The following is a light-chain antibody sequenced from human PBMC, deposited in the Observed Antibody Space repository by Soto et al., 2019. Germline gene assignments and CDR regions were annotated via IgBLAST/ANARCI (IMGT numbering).Light chain of an antibody. CDR3: SSYTTTSALV. CDR1: NSDVGAYDY. CDR2: EIS. J-gene: IGLJ2*01. Sequence: QSVLTQPASVSGSPGQSITISCTGTNSDVGAYDYVSWYQQHAVQAPKLIIYEISYRPSGVSNRFSGSRSGNTVSLTISGLQADDEADYYCSSYTTTSALVFGGGTKLTVL. V-gene: IGLV2-14*01.